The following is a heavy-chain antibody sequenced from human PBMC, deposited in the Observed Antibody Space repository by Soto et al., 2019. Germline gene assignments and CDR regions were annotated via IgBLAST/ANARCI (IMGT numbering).Heavy chain of an antibody. V-gene: IGHV1-2*02. CDR2: INPHTGDT. Sequence: QVHLVQSGAEVKKPGASVTVSCKTSGYTLTDYYMHWVRQAPGQGLEWMAWINPHTGDTGIAERFQGRGTMTREPYTNTDHMGLTSLTSDDTAIYYCAREGGAAPGARREWYLDLWGRGSLVPVSS. CDR3: AREGGAAPGARREWYLDL. D-gene: IGHD6-25*01. J-gene: IGHJ2*01. CDR1: GYTLTDYY.